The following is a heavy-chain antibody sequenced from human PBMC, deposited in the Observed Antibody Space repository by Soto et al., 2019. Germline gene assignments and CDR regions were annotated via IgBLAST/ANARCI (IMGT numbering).Heavy chain of an antibody. V-gene: IGHV4-30-2*01. D-gene: IGHD3-10*01. CDR3: ARCSYGAGSDH. Sequence: SDALSLTCAVSGGSISSGGYSWSWIRQPPGNGLEWIGYVFHIGSTYYSPSLQSRVTISIYGSKNQFYLELASVTAADTAVYYCARCSYGAGSDHWGEG. CDR1: GGSISSGGYS. J-gene: IGHJ4*02. CDR2: VFHIGST.